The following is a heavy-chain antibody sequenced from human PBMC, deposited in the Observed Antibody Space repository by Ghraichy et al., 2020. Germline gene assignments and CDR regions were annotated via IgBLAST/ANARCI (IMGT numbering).Heavy chain of an antibody. Sequence: SVKVSCKASGGTFSSYAISWVRQAPGQGLEWMGGIIPIFGTANYAQKFQGRVTITADESTSTAYMELSSLRSEDTAVYYCARALSYSSSSTLYYYGMDVWGQGTTVTVSS. J-gene: IGHJ6*02. V-gene: IGHV1-69*13. CDR3: ARALSYSSSSTLYYYGMDV. CDR2: IIPIFGTA. CDR1: GGTFSSYA. D-gene: IGHD6-6*01.